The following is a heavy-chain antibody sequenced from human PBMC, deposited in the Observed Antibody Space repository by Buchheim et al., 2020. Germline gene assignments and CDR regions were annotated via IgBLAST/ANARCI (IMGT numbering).Heavy chain of an antibody. D-gene: IGHD2-15*01. CDR1: GGSISSYY. Sequence: QVQLQESGPGLVKPSETLSLTCTVSGGSISSYYWSWIRQPPGKGLEWIGYIYYSGSTNYNPSLKSRVTISVDKSKNQLSLKLSSVTAADTAVYYCARGIVVVAATPQVGWFDPWGQGTL. V-gene: IGHV4-59*01. J-gene: IGHJ5*02. CDR2: IYYSGST. CDR3: ARGIVVVAATPQVGWFDP.